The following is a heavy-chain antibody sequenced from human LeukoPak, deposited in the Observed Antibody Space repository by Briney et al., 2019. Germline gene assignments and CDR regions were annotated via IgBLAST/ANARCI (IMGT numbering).Heavy chain of an antibody. CDR3: ARSLDRYTTNYDFWSGYFYYMDV. Sequence: GGSLRLSCAASGFTFDDYGMSWVRQAPGKGLEWVSGINWNGGSTGCADSVKGRFTISRDNARNSLYLQMNSLRAEDTALYYCARSLDRYTTNYDFWSGYFYYMDVWGKGTTVTVSS. CDR2: INWNGGST. J-gene: IGHJ6*03. V-gene: IGHV3-20*04. D-gene: IGHD3-3*01. CDR1: GFTFDDYG.